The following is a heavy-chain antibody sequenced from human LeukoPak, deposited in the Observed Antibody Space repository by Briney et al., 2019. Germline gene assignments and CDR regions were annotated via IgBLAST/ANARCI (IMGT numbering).Heavy chain of an antibody. CDR2: IYYSGST. CDR1: GGSISSYY. D-gene: IGHD6-6*01. J-gene: IGHJ4*02. V-gene: IGHV4-59*01. Sequence: SETLSLTCTVSGGSISSYYLSWIRQPPGKGLEWIGYIYYSGSTNYNPSLKSRVTISVDTSKNQFSLKLSSVTAADTAVYYCARTYSSSLYYFYYWGQGTLVTVSS. CDR3: ARTYSSSLYYFYY.